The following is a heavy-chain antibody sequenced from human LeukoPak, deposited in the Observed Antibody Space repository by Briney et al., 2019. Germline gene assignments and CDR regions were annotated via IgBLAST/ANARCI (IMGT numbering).Heavy chain of an antibody. Sequence: GGSLRLSCAASGFTFDDYAMHWVRQAPGKGLEWVSGISWNSGSIGYADSVKGRFTISRDNARNSLYLQMNSLRAEDTALYYCAKDMRAYCSGGSCFDAFDIWGQGTMVTVSS. V-gene: IGHV3-9*01. CDR2: ISWNSGSI. CDR3: AKDMRAYCSGGSCFDAFDI. J-gene: IGHJ3*02. D-gene: IGHD2-15*01. CDR1: GFTFDDYA.